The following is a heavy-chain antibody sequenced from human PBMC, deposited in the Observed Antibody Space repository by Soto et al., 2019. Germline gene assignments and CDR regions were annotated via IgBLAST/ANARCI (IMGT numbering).Heavy chain of an antibody. CDR3: ARIPRYSSSWYGMDV. V-gene: IGHV2-26*01. D-gene: IGHD6-13*01. CDR1: GFSLSNARMG. Sequence: QVTLKESGPVLVKPTETLTLTCTVSGFSLSNARMGVSWIRQPPGKALEWLAHIFSNDEKSYSTSLNSRLTSPKDTSKSHVDLTMPNMDPVDTATYYCARIPRYSSSWYGMDVWGQGTTVTVSS. CDR2: IFSNDEK. J-gene: IGHJ6*02.